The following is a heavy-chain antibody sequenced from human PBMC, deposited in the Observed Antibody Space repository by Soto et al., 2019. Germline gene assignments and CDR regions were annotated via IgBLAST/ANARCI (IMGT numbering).Heavy chain of an antibody. V-gene: IGHV3-23*01. D-gene: IGHD2-8*02. CDR1: GFTFSSYA. CDR3: AKDPGEDTYWFDY. J-gene: IGHJ4*02. Sequence: GGSLRLSCAASGFTFSSYAMSWVRQAPGKGLEWVSSISGSGGSTYYADSVKGRFTISRDNSKNTLYLQMNSLRAEDTAVYYCAKDPGEDTYWFDYWGQGTMVTSPQ. CDR2: ISGSGGST.